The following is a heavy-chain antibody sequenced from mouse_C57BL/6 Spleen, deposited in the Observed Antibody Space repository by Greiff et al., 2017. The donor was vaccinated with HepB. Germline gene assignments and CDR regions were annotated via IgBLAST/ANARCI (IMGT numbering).Heavy chain of an antibody. CDR3: ARHERVYDYDDYAMDY. V-gene: IGHV1-62-2*01. J-gene: IGHJ4*01. CDR2: FYPGSGSI. Sequence: VQLMESGAELVKPGASVKLSCKASGYTFTEYTIHWVKQRSGQGLEWIGWFYPGSGSIKYNEKFKDKATLTADKSSSTVYMELSRLTSEDSAVYFCARHERVYDYDDYAMDYWGQGTSVTVSS. CDR1: GYTFTEYT. D-gene: IGHD2-4*01.